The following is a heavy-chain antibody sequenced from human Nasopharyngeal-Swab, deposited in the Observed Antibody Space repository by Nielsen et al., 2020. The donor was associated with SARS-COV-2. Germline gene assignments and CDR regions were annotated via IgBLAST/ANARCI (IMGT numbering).Heavy chain of an antibody. D-gene: IGHD3-22*01. V-gene: IGHV3-48*04. CDR2: ITSGSAIM. CDR3: ASAHRAYGDSGYYPLDY. CDR1: GFNFNYYS. Sequence: ESLKISCAASGFNFNYYSMNWVRQAPGKGLEWVSYITSGSAIMYYADSVKGRFTISRDNAKNLLYLQMNSLRAEDTAVYYCASAHRAYGDSGYYPLDYWGKGTLVTVSS. J-gene: IGHJ4*02.